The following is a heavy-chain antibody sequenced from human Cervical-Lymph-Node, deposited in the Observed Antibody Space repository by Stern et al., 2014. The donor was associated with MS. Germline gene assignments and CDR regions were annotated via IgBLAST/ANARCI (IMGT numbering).Heavy chain of an antibody. V-gene: IGHV1-69*01. J-gene: IGHJ4*02. CDR2: IVPIFGTA. CDR3: AREFSYDSSGYYFYY. CDR1: GGTFSSYA. D-gene: IGHD3-22*01. Sequence: VQLVQSGAEVKKPGSSGKVPCKAFGGTFSSYAISWVRKAPGQGLEWMGGIVPIFGTANYAHKFQGRVTIAADESTSTAYMELSSLRSEDTAVYYCAREFSYDSSGYYFYYWGQGTLVTVSS.